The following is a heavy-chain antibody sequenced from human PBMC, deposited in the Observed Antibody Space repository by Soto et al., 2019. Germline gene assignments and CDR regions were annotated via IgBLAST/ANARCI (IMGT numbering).Heavy chain of an antibody. CDR2: IIPIFGTA. D-gene: IGHD5-12*01. J-gene: IGHJ4*02. V-gene: IGHV1-69*13. Sequence: SVKVSCKASGGTFSSYAISWVRQAPGQGLEWMGGIIPIFGTANYAQKFQGRVTITADESTSTAYMELSSLRSEDTAVYYCARGRDGYNTIFDYWGQGTLVTVSS. CDR3: ARGRDGYNTIFDY. CDR1: GGTFSSYA.